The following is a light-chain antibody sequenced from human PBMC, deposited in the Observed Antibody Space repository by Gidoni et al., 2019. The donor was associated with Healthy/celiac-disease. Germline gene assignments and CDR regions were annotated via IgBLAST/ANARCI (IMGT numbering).Light chain of an antibody. V-gene: IGKV3-11*01. CDR3: QQRSNWPPLT. CDR2: DAS. Sequence: EIVLTQSTATLSLSPGERATLSCRASPRVSSYLAWYHQKPGQAPRLLIYDASNTATGIPARFSGSGSGTDFTLTISSLEPEDFAVYYCQQRSNWPPLTFGGGTKVEIK. CDR1: PRVSSY. J-gene: IGKJ4*01.